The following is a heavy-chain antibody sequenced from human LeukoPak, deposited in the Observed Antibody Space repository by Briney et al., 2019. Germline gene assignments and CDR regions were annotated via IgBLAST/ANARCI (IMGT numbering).Heavy chain of an antibody. J-gene: IGHJ6*02. D-gene: IGHD6-19*01. Sequence: ASVKVSCTASGYTFTSYGFSWVRQAPGQGLEWMGWISAYNGNTNYAQKLQGRVTMTTDTSTSTAYMELRSLRSDDTAVYYCARVGSGSGTLYYYYGMDVWGQGTTVTVSS. CDR2: ISAYNGNT. V-gene: IGHV1-18*01. CDR1: GYTFTSYG. CDR3: ARVGSGSGTLYYYYGMDV.